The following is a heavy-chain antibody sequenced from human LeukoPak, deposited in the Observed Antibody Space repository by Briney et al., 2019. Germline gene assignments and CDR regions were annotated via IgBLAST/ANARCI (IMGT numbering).Heavy chain of an antibody. CDR3: AGDEPFDY. CDR1: GFTFSSFA. CDR2: ISSSSSDI. V-gene: IGHV3-21*01. J-gene: IGHJ4*02. Sequence: GGSLSLSCSASGFTFSSFAMFWVRQAPGKGLEWVSSISSSSSDIYYADSVKGRFTISRDNAKNSLYLQMNSLRAEDTAVYYCAGDEPFDYWGQGTLVTVSS.